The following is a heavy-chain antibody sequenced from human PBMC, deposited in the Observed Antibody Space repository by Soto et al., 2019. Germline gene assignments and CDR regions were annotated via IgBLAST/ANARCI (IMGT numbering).Heavy chain of an antibody. CDR3: ARGVSEGVEY. CDR1: GDSFTSLR. D-gene: IGHD1-26*01. CDR2: MEPSTGRT. J-gene: IGHJ4*01. Sequence: GASANISVKASGDSFTSLRINWVRQTAGQGLEWMGWMEPSTGRTGYAQHFQGRVTMTRDTSINTAYMELTTLTSDDTAFYYCARGVSEGVEYSGHGSLVNVSP. V-gene: IGHV1-8*01.